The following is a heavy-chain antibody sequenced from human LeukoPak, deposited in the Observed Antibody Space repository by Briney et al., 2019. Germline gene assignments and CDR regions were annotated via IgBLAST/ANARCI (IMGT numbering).Heavy chain of an antibody. CDR1: GYTFTSYY. CDR2: INPSGGST. J-gene: IGHJ4*02. Sequence: ASVKVSCKASGYTFTSYYMHWVRQAPGQGLEWMGIINPSGGSTSYAQEFQGRVTMTRDTSTSTVYMELSSLRSEDTAVYYCARGRDIVVVPASFDYWGQGTLVTVSS. D-gene: IGHD2-2*01. CDR3: ARGRDIVVVPASFDY. V-gene: IGHV1-46*01.